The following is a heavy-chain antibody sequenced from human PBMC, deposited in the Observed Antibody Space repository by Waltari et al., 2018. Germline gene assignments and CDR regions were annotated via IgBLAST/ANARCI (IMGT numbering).Heavy chain of an antibody. CDR1: GYTFTGYY. V-gene: IGHV1-2*06. D-gene: IGHD3-10*01. CDR2: INPNSGGT. CDR3: ARAEVYYYGSGSSDY. J-gene: IGHJ4*02. Sequence: QVQLVQSGAEVKKPGASVKVSCKASGYTFTGYYMHWVRQAPGQGLEWMGRINPNSGGTNYAQKFQGRVTMTRDTSISTAYMELSRLRSDDTAVYYCARAEVYYYGSGSSDYWGQGTLVTVSS.